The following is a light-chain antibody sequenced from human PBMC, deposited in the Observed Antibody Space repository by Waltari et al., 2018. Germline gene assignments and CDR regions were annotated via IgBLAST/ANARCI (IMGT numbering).Light chain of an antibody. Sequence: QSALTQPVSVSGSPGQSIHISCTGSISDVGGSNYVPWYQQHPGKAPQLLIYDVTNRPSGVSNRFSGSKSGNTASLTISGLQAEDEADYHCSSFTSSSTLVFGTGTKVTVL. V-gene: IGLV2-14*03. CDR2: DVT. CDR1: ISDVGGSNY. CDR3: SSFTSSSTLV. J-gene: IGLJ1*01.